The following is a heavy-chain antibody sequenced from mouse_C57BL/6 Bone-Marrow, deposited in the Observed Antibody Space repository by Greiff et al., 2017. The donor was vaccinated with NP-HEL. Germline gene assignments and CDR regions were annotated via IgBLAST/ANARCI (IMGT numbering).Heavy chain of an antibody. V-gene: IGHV5-17*01. Sequence: DVMLVESGGGLVKPGGSLKLSCAASGFTFSDYGMHWVRQAPEKGLEWVAYISSGSSTIYYADTVKGRFTISRDNAKNTLFLQMTSLRSEDTAMYYCARGAIYYDYDYWGQGTTLTVSS. CDR3: ARGAIYYDYDY. CDR1: GFTFSDYG. J-gene: IGHJ2*01. D-gene: IGHD2-4*01. CDR2: ISSGSSTI.